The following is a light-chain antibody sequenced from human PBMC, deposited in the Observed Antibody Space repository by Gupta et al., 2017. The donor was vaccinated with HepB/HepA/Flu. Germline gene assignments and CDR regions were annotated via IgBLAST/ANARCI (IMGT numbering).Light chain of an antibody. J-gene: IGLJ2*01. CDR2: GAT. CDR3: FSYTNSKTLV. Sequence: QSALTQPASVSGSPGQSITISCAGTSSDVGSYNLVSWYQQYPGKAPKLMIYGATKRPPGISVRFSGSKSANTASLTISGLQDADEAYYYCFSYTNSKTLVFGGGTKVTVL. V-gene: IGLV2-23*01. CDR1: SSDVGSYNL.